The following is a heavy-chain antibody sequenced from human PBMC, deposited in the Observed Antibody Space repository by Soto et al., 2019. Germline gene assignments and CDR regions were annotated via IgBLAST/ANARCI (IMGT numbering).Heavy chain of an antibody. D-gene: IGHD6-13*01. V-gene: IGHV1-69*01. CDR1: GGTFSSYA. CDR3: ARCPFQQLVRGGWFDP. CDR2: IIPIFGTA. J-gene: IGHJ5*02. Sequence: QVQLVQSGAEVKKPGSSVKVSCKASGGTFSSYAISWVRQAPGQGLEWMGGIIPIFGTANYAQKFQGRVTITADESTSTAYIELSSLRSEDTAVYYCARCPFQQLVRGGWFDPWGQGTLVTVSS.